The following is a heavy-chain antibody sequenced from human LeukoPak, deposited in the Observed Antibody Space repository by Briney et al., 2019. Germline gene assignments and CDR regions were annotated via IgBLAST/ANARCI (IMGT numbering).Heavy chain of an antibody. CDR2: INPSGAST. CDR1: GFTFANYY. V-gene: IGHV1-46*01. D-gene: IGHD1-26*01. Sequence: GASVKASCKASGFTFANYYMHWVRRAPGQGLEWMGMINPSGASTTYAPKFQGRVTMTRDTSTSTVSMELSSLRSEDTAVYYCARDTMSGSYLPASYWGQGTLVTVSS. J-gene: IGHJ4*02. CDR3: ARDTMSGSYLPASY.